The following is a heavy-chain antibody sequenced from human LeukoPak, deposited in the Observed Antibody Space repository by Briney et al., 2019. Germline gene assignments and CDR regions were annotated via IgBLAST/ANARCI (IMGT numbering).Heavy chain of an antibody. J-gene: IGHJ4*02. D-gene: IGHD2-2*02. V-gene: IGHV1-2*02. CDR2: INPNSGGT. CDR3: AVVVVPAAIPGYYFDY. CDR1: GYTFTGYY. Sequence: ASVKVSCKASGYTFTGYYMHWVRQAPGQGLDWMGWINPNSGGTNYAQKFQGRVTMTRDTSISTAYMELSRLRSDDTAVYYCAVVVVPAAIPGYYFDYWGQGTLVTVSS.